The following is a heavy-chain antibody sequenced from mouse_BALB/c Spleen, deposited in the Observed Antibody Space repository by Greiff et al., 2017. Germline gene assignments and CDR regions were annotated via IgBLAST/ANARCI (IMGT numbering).Heavy chain of an antibody. J-gene: IGHJ4*01. V-gene: IGHV1-14*01. CDR3: ARSNDYYAMDY. Sequence: VHVKQSGPELVKPGASVKMSCKASGYTFTSYVMHWVKQKPGQGLEWIGYINPYNDGTKYNEKFKGKATLTSDKSSSTAYMELSSLTSEDSAVYYCARSNDYYAMDYWGQGTSVTVSS. CDR2: INPYNDGT. D-gene: IGHD2-5*01. CDR1: GYTFTSYV.